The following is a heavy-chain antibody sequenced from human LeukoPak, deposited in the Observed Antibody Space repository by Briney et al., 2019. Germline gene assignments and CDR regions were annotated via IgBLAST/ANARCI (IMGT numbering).Heavy chain of an antibody. V-gene: IGHV1-69*13. CDR1: GYTFTSYY. Sequence: SVKVSCKASGYTFTSYYMHWVRQAPGQGLEWMGGIIPIFGRAKYAQKFQGRVTITADESTSTAYMEVNSLRSEDTAVYYCARDGWLQLHAFDIWGQGTMVTVSS. D-gene: IGHD5-24*01. J-gene: IGHJ3*02. CDR2: IIPIFGRA. CDR3: ARDGWLQLHAFDI.